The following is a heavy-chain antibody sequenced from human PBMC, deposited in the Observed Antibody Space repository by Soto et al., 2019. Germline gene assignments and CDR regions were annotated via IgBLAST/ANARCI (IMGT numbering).Heavy chain of an antibody. Sequence: GGSLRLSCAASGFTFSSYAMSWVRQAPGKGLEWVSAISGSGGSTYYADSVKGRFTISRDNSKNTLYLQMNSLRAEDTAVYYCAKDDISSEVDYYGSGSYFGGDYWGQGTLVTVSS. V-gene: IGHV3-23*01. D-gene: IGHD3-10*01. CDR3: AKDDISSEVDYYGSGSYFGGDY. J-gene: IGHJ4*02. CDR2: ISGSGGST. CDR1: GFTFSSYA.